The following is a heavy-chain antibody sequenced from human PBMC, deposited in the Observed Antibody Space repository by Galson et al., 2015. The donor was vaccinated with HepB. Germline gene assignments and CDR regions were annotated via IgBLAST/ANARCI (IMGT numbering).Heavy chain of an antibody. CDR1: GGAISSNIF. D-gene: IGHD1-26*01. CDR3: AGGTDNAWELQGI. V-gene: IGHV4-4*02. CDR2: IRLSGNT. Sequence: ETLSLTCAVSGGAISSNIFWRWIRQPPGKGLEWIGEIRLSGNTDYNPPLKSRITMSLDKSQNQFSLRLSSVTAADTAIYYCAGGTDNAWELQGIWGQGTTVTVSS. J-gene: IGHJ3*02.